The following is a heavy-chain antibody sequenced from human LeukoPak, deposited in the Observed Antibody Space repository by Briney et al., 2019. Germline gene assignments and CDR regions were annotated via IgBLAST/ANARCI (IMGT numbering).Heavy chain of an antibody. CDR3: TRGPIQLWIHNAMDV. Sequence: TGGSLRLSCTTSGFTFGDYAMSWVRQAPRKGLEWVGFIRSKAYGGTIEYAASVKGRFTISRDDSKSIAYLQMNSLKIEDTALYYCTRGPIQLWIHNAMDVWGQGTTVTVSS. D-gene: IGHD5-18*01. V-gene: IGHV3-49*04. CDR1: GFTFGDYA. CDR2: IRSKAYGGTI. J-gene: IGHJ6*02.